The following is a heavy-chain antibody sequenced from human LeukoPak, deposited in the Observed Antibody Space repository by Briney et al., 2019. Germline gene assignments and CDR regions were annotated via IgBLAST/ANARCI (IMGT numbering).Heavy chain of an antibody. CDR1: GLTLSNYW. D-gene: IGHD2-21*01. V-gene: IGHV3-74*01. J-gene: IGHJ6*02. CDR2: INSDGSII. Sequence: QPGGSLRLSCAASGLTLSNYWMHWVRQVPGEGLVWVSRINSDGSIINYADSVKGRFTISRDNAKNTLYLQMNSLRAEDTAVYYCARRLPYYGMDVWGQGTTVTVS. CDR3: ARRLPYYGMDV.